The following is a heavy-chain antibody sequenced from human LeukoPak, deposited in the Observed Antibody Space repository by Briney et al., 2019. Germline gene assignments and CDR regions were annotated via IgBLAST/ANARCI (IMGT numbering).Heavy chain of an antibody. J-gene: IGHJ6*02. CDR3: AKDSRSYGSGSYYYYGMDV. Sequence: PGRSLRLSCAASGFTFSSYGMHWVRQAPGKGLEWVAVISYDGSNKYYADSVKGRFTISRDNSKNTLYLQMNSLRAEDTAVYYCAKDSRSYGSGSYYYYGMDVWGQGTTVTVSS. V-gene: IGHV3-30*18. D-gene: IGHD3-10*01. CDR2: ISYDGSNK. CDR1: GFTFSSYG.